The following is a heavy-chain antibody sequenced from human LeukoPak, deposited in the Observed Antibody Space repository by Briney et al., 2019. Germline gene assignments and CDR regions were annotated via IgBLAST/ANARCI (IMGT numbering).Heavy chain of an antibody. V-gene: IGHV4-38-2*02. CDR1: GYSISRGYY. CDR3: ARRDWSAYQLEF. Sequence: SETLSLTCTVSGYSISRGYYWGWIRQPPGRGLEWIGSIHYSGNSHYNPSLKTRVSISVDTSKNQLSLKLTSVTAADPAVYFCARRDWSAYQLEFWGRGILVVASS. J-gene: IGHJ4*02. CDR2: IHYSGNS. D-gene: IGHD3-3*01.